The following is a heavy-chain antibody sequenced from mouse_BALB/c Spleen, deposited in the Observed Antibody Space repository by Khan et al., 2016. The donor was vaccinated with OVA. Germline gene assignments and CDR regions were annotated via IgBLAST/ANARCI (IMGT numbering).Heavy chain of an antibody. Sequence: QVQLKQSGPELVRPGTSVKISCKASGYTFTNFWLGWVMQRPGHGLDWIGDIHPEGGFTNYNEKFKGKATLTADTSSTSAYMQFSSLTSEDSAVYFCARWATWFFDVWGAGTTVTVSS. CDR1: GYTFTNFW. D-gene: IGHD3-1*01. V-gene: IGHV1-63*01. J-gene: IGHJ1*01. CDR3: ARWATWFFDV. CDR2: IHPEGGFT.